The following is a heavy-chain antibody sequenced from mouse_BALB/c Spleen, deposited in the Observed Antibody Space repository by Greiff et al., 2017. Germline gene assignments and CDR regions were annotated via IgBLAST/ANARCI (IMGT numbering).Heavy chain of an antibody. CDR2: INSNGGST. CDR3: ARHSYEGGFAY. Sequence: EVMLVESGGGLVKLGGSLKLSCAASGFTFSSYYMSWVRQTPEKRLELVAAINSNGGSTYYPDTVKGRFTISRDNAKNTLYLQMSSLKSEDTALYYCARHSYEGGFAYWGQGTLVTVSA. CDR1: GFTFSSYY. J-gene: IGHJ3*01. D-gene: IGHD2-3*01. V-gene: IGHV5-6-2*01.